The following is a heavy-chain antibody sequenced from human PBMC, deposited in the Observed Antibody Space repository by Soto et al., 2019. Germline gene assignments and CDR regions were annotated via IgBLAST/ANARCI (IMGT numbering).Heavy chain of an antibody. CDR1: GASMSDYY. D-gene: IGHD3-16*01. J-gene: IGHJ4*02. CDR2: LHYSGSA. Sequence: SETLSLTCTVSGASMSDYYGSWIRQSPGKGLEHIGYLHYSGSANYNPSLKSRVTISMDTSKNQFSLNLNSVTATDTAIYYCARSEHTFAGVVWGQGIPVTVSS. CDR3: ARSEHTFAGVV. V-gene: IGHV4-59*01.